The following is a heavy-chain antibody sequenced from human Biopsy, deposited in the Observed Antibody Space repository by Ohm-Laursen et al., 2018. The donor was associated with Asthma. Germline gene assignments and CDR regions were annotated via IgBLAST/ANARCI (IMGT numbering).Heavy chain of an antibody. CDR1: GFTFGDYW. CDR2: IKHDGSEK. J-gene: IGHJ1*01. CDR3: ARTFHFWSPYHAEHYQL. Sequence: GSLRLSCTASGFTFGDYWMSWVRQVPGKGLEWVANIKHDGSEKNHVDSLKGRFTISGDNAKNSLYLQMNGLRAEDTAVYYCARTFHFWSPYHAEHYQLWGQGTLVTVSS. V-gene: IGHV3-7*01. D-gene: IGHD3-3*02.